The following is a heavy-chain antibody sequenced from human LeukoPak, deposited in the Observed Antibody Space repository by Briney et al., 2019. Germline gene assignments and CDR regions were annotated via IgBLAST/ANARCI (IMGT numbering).Heavy chain of an antibody. CDR1: GFTFSSYG. CDR2: IWYDGSNK. Sequence: GGSLRLSCAASGFTFSSYGMHWVRQAPGKGLEWVAVIWYDGSNKYYADSVKGRFTISRDNSKNTLYLQMNSLRAEDTAVYYCARDGVGDFRVNYYYYYYMDVWGKGTTVTVSS. D-gene: IGHD2-8*01. V-gene: IGHV3-33*01. CDR3: ARDGVGDFRVNYYYYYYMDV. J-gene: IGHJ6*03.